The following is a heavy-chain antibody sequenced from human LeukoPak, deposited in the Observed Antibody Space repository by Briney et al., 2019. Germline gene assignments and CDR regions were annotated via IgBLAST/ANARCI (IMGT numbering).Heavy chain of an antibody. D-gene: IGHD2-2*01. V-gene: IGHV4-34*01. Sequence: SATLSLTCAVYGGSFSGYYWSWIRQPPGKGLEWIGEINHSGSTNYNPSLKSRVTISVDTSKNQFSLKLSSVTAADTAVYYCASSFRSTSRKFDYWGQGTLVTVSS. CDR3: ASSFRSTSRKFDY. CDR2: INHSGST. CDR1: GGSFSGYY. J-gene: IGHJ4*02.